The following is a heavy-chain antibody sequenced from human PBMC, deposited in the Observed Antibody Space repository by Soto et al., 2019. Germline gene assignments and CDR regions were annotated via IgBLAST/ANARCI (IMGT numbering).Heavy chain of an antibody. CDR3: AKDSGELFYFRYYYYGMDV. J-gene: IGHJ6*02. CDR2: ISGSGGST. Sequence: PGGSLRLSCAASGFTFSSYAMSWVRQAPGKGLEWVSAISGSGGSTYYADSVKGRFTISRGNSKNTLYLQMNSLRAEDTAVYYCAKDSGELFYFRYYYYGMDVWGQGTTVTVSS. CDR1: GFTFSSYA. V-gene: IGHV3-23*01. D-gene: IGHD3-10*01.